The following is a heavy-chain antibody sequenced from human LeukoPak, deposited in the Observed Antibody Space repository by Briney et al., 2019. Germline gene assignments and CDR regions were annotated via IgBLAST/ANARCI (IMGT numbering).Heavy chain of an antibody. CDR1: GGSISSGDYY. CDR3: ARPYYYDTRIDP. Sequence: SETLSLTCTVSGGSISSGDYYWSWIRQPPGKGLEWIAYMYYSGSTYYNPSLKSRVTMSADTSKNQLSLKLSSVTAADTAVYYYARPYYYDTRIDPWGQGILVTVSS. V-gene: IGHV4-30-4*01. CDR2: MYYSGST. D-gene: IGHD3-22*01. J-gene: IGHJ5*02.